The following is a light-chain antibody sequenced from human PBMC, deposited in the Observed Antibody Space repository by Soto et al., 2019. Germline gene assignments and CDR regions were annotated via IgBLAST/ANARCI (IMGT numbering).Light chain of an antibody. CDR3: SSYTSSSTLDVV. CDR2: EVS. CDR1: SSDVGGYNY. Sequence: QSALTQPASVSGSPGQSITISCTGTSSDVGGYNYVSWYQQLPGKAPKLMIYEVSNRPSGVSNRFSGSKSGNTASLTISGLQAEDVADYYCSSYTSSSTLDVVFGGGTQLTVL. J-gene: IGLJ2*01. V-gene: IGLV2-14*01.